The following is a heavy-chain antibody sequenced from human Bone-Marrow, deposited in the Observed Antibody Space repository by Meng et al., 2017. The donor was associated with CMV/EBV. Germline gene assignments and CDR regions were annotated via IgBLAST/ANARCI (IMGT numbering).Heavy chain of an antibody. CDR1: GFTFSSYW. J-gene: IGHJ3*02. CDR2: INSDGSST. CDR3: ARESTWGNPAFDI. V-gene: IGHV3-74*01. Sequence: GESLKISCAASGFTFSSYWMHWVRQAPGKGLVWVSRINSDGSSTSYADSVKGRFTISRDNAKNSLYLQMNSLRAEDTAVYYCARESTWGNPAFDIWGQGTMVTVSS. D-gene: IGHD3-16*01.